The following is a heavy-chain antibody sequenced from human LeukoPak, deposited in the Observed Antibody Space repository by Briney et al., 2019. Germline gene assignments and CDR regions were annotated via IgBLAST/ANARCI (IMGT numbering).Heavy chain of an antibody. J-gene: IGHJ4*02. V-gene: IGHV3-21*04. Sequence: PGGSLRLFCAASGFPFRTYSMNWGRQAPGKGLELVSSISGSSDYIYYADSVKGRFTISRDNSKNTLYLQMNSLRAEDTAVYYCAKGPPGDYGDYYFDYWGQGTLVTVSS. CDR3: AKGPPGDYGDYYFDY. CDR1: GFPFRTYS. D-gene: IGHD4-17*01. CDR2: ISGSSDYI.